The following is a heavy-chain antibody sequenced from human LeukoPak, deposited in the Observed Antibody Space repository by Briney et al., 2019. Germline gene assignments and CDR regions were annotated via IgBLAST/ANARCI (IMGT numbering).Heavy chain of an antibody. V-gene: IGHV3-23*01. CDR2: VSDSGVNT. CDR3: ARARSSGWYGLDY. D-gene: IGHD6-19*01. J-gene: IGHJ4*02. CDR1: GFSFSGYA. Sequence: GGSLRLSCEASGFSFSGYAMSWVRQAPGKGLDWVSGVSDSGVNTYYADSVKGRFTISRDNSKNTLYLQMNSLRAEDTAVYYCARARSSGWYGLDYWGQGTLVTVSS.